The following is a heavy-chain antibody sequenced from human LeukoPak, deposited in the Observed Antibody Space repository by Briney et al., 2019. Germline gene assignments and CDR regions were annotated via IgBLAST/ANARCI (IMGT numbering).Heavy chain of an antibody. V-gene: IGHV4-39*07. Sequence: SETLSLTCTVSGGSISSGGYYWSWIRQPPGKGLEWIGEINHSGSTNYNPSLKSRVTISVDTSKNQFSLKLSSVTAADTAVYYCARGQRVPPGAGYSSYVGRAQPYDYWGQGTLVTVSS. D-gene: IGHD5-12*01. CDR1: GGSISSGGYY. CDR3: ARGQRVPPGAGYSSYVGRAQPYDY. J-gene: IGHJ4*02. CDR2: INHSGST.